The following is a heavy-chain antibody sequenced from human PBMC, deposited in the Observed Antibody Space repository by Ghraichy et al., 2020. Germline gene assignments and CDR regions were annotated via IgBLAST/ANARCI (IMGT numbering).Heavy chain of an antibody. D-gene: IGHD1-26*01. CDR1: GGSISSSSYY. CDR2: IYYSGST. V-gene: IGHV4-39*01. CDR3: ANMEVGATSVDY. J-gene: IGHJ4*02. Sequence: SETLSLTCTVSGGSISSSSYYWGWIRQPPGKGLEWIGIIYYSGSTYYNPSLKSRVTISVDTSKNQFSLKLSSVTAADTAVYYCANMEVGATSVDYWGQGTLVTVSS.